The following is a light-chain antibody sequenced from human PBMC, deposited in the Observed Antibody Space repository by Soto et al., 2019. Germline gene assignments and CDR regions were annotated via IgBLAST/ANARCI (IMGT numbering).Light chain of an antibody. CDR3: QESYSSPPGLA. CDR2: AAS. Sequence: DIQMTQSPSSLSASVGDRVTITCRTSQNIAYYLNWYQQKQREAPKLLIYAASNLQSGVPSRFSGSGSGTDFTLTISSLQPEDFATYYCQESYSSPPGLAFGGGTKVEIK. V-gene: IGKV1-39*01. J-gene: IGKJ4*01. CDR1: QNIAYY.